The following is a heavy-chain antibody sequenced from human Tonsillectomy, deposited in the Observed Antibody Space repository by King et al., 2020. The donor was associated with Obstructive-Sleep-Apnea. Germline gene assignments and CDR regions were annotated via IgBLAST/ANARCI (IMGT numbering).Heavy chain of an antibody. CDR1: GFTFSSYG. D-gene: IGHD3-10*01. Sequence: VQLVESGGGVVQPGRSLRLSCAASGFTFSSYGMHWVRQAPGKGLEWVAFIRYDGSNKYYANAVKGRFTISRDNSKNTLCLQMDSLRAEDTALYYCARNLDSFRFGELLGDYSDYWGQGTLVTVSS. J-gene: IGHJ4*02. CDR3: ARNLDSFRFGELLGDYSDY. CDR2: IRYDGSNK. V-gene: IGHV3-30*02.